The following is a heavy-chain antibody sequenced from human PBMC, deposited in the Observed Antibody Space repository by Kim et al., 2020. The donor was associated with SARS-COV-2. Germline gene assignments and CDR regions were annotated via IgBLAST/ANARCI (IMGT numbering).Heavy chain of an antibody. D-gene: IGHD3-22*01. J-gene: IGHJ4*02. Sequence: GESLKISCQGSGYSFTSYWISWVRQMPGKGLEWMGRIDPSDSYTNYSPSFQGHVTISADKSISTAYLQWSSLKASDTAMYYCARQVGGMHYDSSGYYLDYWGQGTLVTVSS. CDR3: ARQVGGMHYDSSGYYLDY. CDR1: GYSFTSYW. CDR2: IDPSDSYT. V-gene: IGHV5-10-1*01.